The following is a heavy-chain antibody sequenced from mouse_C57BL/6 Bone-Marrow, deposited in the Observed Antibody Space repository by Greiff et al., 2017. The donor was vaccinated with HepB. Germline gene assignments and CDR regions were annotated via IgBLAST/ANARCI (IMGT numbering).Heavy chain of an antibody. CDR1: GYTFTSYW. CDR3: TRAYYYGSISCAY. V-gene: IGHV1-5*01. J-gene: IGHJ3*01. D-gene: IGHD1-1*01. CDR2: IYPGNSDT. Sequence: VQLQQSGTVLARPGASVKMSCKTSGYTFTSYWMHWVKQRPGQGLEWIGVIYPGNSDTSYNQKFKGKAKLAAVTSSSTAYMEVSSLTNEDAAVYYCTRAYYYGSISCAYWGQGTLVTVSA.